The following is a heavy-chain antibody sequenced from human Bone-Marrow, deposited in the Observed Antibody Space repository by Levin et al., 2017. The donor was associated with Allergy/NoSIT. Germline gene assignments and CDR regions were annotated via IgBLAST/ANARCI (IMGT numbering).Heavy chain of an antibody. D-gene: IGHD2-2*01. CDR1: GFTFSSYW. V-gene: IGHV3-7*01. CDR2: IKQDGSEK. CDR3: AREGKMNCISTSCYHYYYYGMDV. J-gene: IGHJ6*02. Sequence: PGGSLRLSCAASGFTFSSYWMSWVRQAPGKGLEWVANIKQDGSEKYYVDSVKGRFTISRDNAKNSLYLQMNSLRAEDTAVYYCAREGKMNCISTSCYHYYYYGMDVWGQGTTVTVSS.